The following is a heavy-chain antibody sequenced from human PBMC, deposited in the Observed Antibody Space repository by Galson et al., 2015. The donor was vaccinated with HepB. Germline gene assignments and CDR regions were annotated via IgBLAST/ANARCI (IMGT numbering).Heavy chain of an antibody. D-gene: IGHD5-18*01. CDR3: VRDLTNTAMVTFVY. Sequence: SVKVSCKASGGTFRSSAISWVRQAPGQGLEWMGRIIPILGIANYAQKFQGRVTITADKSTCTAYMELSSLRSEDTAVYYCVRDLTNTAMVTFVYWGQGTLVTVSS. V-gene: IGHV1-69*04. CDR1: GGTFRSSA. CDR2: IIPILGIA. J-gene: IGHJ4*02.